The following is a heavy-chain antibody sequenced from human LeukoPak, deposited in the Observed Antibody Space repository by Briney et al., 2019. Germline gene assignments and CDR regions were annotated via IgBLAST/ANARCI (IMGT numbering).Heavy chain of an antibody. CDR3: ASHSDILTGYYTIDY. V-gene: IGHV4-59*01. CDR2: ISNSGST. Sequence: SETLSLTCTVSGGSISSYYWSWMRQPPGKGLEWIGYISNSGSTNYNPSLKSRLTISVDTSKNQFSLKLSSVTAADTAVYYCASHSDILTGYYTIDYWGQGTLVTVSS. J-gene: IGHJ4*02. CDR1: GGSISSYY. D-gene: IGHD3-9*01.